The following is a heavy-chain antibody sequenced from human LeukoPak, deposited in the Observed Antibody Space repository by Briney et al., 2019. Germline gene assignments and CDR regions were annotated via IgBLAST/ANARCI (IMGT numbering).Heavy chain of an antibody. Sequence: SETLSLTCTVSGYSISSGYYWGWIRQPPGKGLEWIGSIYYSGSTYYNPSLKSRVTISVDTSKNQFSLKLSSVTAADTAVYYCARRTSHLRGGSGYWYYYYYMDVWGKGTTVTVSS. CDR2: IYYSGST. CDR1: GYSISSGYY. CDR3: ARRTSHLRGGSGYWYYYYYMDV. J-gene: IGHJ6*03. D-gene: IGHD3-3*01. V-gene: IGHV4-38-2*02.